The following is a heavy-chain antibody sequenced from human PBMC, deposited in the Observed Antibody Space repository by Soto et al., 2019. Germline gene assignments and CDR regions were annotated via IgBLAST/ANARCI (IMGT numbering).Heavy chain of an antibody. CDR2: IKSKTDGGTT. CDR3: AKDCRSDYYYDTAGAFDI. D-gene: IGHD3-22*01. CDR1: GFTFSNAW. V-gene: IGHV3-15*07. Sequence: PGGSLRLSCAASGFTFSNAWMNWVRQAPGKGLEWVGRIKSKTDGGTTDYAAPVKGRFTISRDDSKNTLYLQMNSLKTEDTAVYYCAKDCRSDYYYDTAGAFDIWGQGTMVTVSS. J-gene: IGHJ3*02.